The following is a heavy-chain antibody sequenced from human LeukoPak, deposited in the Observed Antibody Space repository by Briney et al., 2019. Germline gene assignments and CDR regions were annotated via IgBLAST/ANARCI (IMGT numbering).Heavy chain of an antibody. V-gene: IGHV1-46*01. Sequence: ASVRVSCKASGYTCTSNYMHWVRHAPGQGLEWMGVIAPSSGTTSYAQKFQGRVTMTRDTSTSTLYMELSSLTPEDTAVYYCARASGSSAVPFDYWGQGTLVTVSS. D-gene: IGHD3-10*01. CDR1: GYTCTSNY. CDR3: ARASGSSAVPFDY. J-gene: IGHJ4*02. CDR2: IAPSSGTT.